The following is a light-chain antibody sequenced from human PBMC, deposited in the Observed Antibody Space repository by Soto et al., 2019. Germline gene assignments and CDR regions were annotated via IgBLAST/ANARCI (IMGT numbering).Light chain of an antibody. CDR1: QSVSNW. Sequence: DIQIPISHYNLSASVVGRVTITCRASQSVSNWLAWYQQKPGKAPNLLIYKASSLKNGVPSRFSGSGSGTEFTLTISSLQPDDFATYYCQQYNTYLTFGQGTKVDIK. CDR2: KAS. V-gene: IGKV1-5*03. J-gene: IGKJ1*01. CDR3: QQYNTYLT.